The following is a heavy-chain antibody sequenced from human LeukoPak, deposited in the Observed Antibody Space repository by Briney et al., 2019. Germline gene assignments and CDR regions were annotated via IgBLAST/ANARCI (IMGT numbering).Heavy chain of an antibody. Sequence: SVKVSCKTSGGTLSRYAISWVRQAPGQGLEWMGGIIPIFGTANYAQKFQGRVTITADKSTSTAYMELSSLRSEDTAVYYCTRFVYGAAADETGGHWGQGTLVTVSS. V-gene: IGHV1-69*06. CDR2: IIPIFGTA. D-gene: IGHD6-13*01. CDR1: GGTLSRYA. CDR3: TRFVYGAAADETGGH. J-gene: IGHJ4*02.